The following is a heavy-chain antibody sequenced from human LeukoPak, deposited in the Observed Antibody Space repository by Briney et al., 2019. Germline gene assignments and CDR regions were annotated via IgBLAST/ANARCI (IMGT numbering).Heavy chain of an antibody. D-gene: IGHD4-17*01. J-gene: IGHJ4*02. Sequence: KPSETLSLTCAVSGYSISSGYYWGWIRQPPGKGLEWIGSIYHSGSTYYNPSLKSRVTISVDTSKNQFSLKLSSVTAADTAVYYCARGRYGEYVDYWGQGTLVTVSS. CDR3: ARGRYGEYVDY. V-gene: IGHV4-38-2*01. CDR2: IYHSGST. CDR1: GYSISSGYY.